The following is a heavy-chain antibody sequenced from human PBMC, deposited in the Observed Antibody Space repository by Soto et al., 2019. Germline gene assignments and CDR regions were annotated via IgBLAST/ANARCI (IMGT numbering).Heavy chain of an antibody. Sequence: SVKVSCKASGGTFSSYAISWVRQAPGQGLEWMGGIIPIFGTANYAQKFQSRVTITADESTSTAYMELSSLRSEDTAVYYCARGTYYYDSSGYFYYYYYGMDVWGQGTTVPVSS. CDR1: GGTFSSYA. J-gene: IGHJ6*02. CDR3: ARGTYYYDSSGYFYYYYYGMDV. V-gene: IGHV1-69*13. CDR2: IIPIFGTA. D-gene: IGHD3-22*01.